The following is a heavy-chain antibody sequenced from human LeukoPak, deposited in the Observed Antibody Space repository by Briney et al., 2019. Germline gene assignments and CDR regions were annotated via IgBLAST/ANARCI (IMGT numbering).Heavy chain of an antibody. D-gene: IGHD3-10*01. V-gene: IGHV3-23*01. CDR1: GFTFTNYA. J-gene: IGHJ4*02. CDR3: ATDYGSGGFDY. CDR2: ISTSVGRT. Sequence: GGSLRLSCAASGFTFTNYAMSWVRQAPGKGLEWVSGISTSVGRTYYPDSVKGRFTISRDNSQNTLYLQMNSLRAEDTAVYYCATDYGSGGFDYWGQGTLVTVSS.